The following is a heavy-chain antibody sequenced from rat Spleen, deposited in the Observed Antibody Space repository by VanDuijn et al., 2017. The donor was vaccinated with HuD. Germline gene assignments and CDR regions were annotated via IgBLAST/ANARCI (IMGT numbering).Heavy chain of an antibody. CDR3: GRNYYTSCICVDY. CDR1: GFTFSDYN. V-gene: IGHV5S23*01. CDR2: ISTGGGNT. J-gene: IGHJ2*01. D-gene: IGHD1-2*01. Sequence: EVQLVESGGGLVQPGRSLKLSCAASGFTFSDYNMAWVRQAPTKGLEWVASISTGGGNTYYRDSVKGRFTISRDNAKNTLYLQMDSLRSEDTATDYCGRNYYTSCICVDYWGQGDMVTGSS.